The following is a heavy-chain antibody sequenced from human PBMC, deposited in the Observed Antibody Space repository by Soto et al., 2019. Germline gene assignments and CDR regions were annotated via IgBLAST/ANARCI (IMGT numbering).Heavy chain of an antibody. CDR1: GYSFSNYG. D-gene: IGHD3-3*01. CDR2: ISYDGITK. J-gene: IGHJ6*02. Sequence: QAQLVESGGGVVQPGRSLRLSCEASGYSFSNYGMHWVRQAPGKGLEWVAAISYDGITKYYSDSLKGRFTISKDNSKNTLCPEMHSLRPEDTAVYYCGKDMTRFLAWPHYFRGLDVWGQGTAVTVSS. V-gene: IGHV3-30*18. CDR3: GKDMTRFLAWPHYFRGLDV.